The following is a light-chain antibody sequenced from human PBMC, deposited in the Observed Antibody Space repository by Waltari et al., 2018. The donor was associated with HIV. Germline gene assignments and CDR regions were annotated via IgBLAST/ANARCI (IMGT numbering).Light chain of an antibody. CDR3: QSYDISLSASVV. CDR1: SSTIGADYD. V-gene: IGLV1-40*01. CDR2: GNK. Sequence: QSMLTQPPSVSGAPGQRVTISCTGSSSTIGADYDVHWYQQIPGTAPKLLISGNKNPPSVVPDRFSASKSGTSASLTISGLQAEDEADYFCQSYDISLSASVVFGGGTRLTVL. J-gene: IGLJ2*01.